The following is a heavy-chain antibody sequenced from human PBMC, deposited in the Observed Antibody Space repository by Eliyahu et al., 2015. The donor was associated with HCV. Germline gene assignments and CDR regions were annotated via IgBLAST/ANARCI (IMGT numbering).Heavy chain of an antibody. J-gene: IGHJ4*02. D-gene: IGHD5-24*01. V-gene: IGHV1-46*01. CDR3: TTLEVAAARLSFDY. CDR2: INPGGGST. Sequence: QVHLVQSGAEVKKPGASVTVSCKASGYXFTRYYMHWVRXAPGQGLGWMGKINPGGGSTTYAQQFQGRITMTGXTSTSTVYMELNSLRSDDTAVYFCTTLEVAAARLSFDYWGQGTLVTVSS. CDR1: GYXFTRYY.